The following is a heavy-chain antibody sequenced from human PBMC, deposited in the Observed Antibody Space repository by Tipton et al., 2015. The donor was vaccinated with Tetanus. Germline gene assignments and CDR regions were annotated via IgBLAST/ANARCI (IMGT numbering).Heavy chain of an antibody. V-gene: IGHV4-30-2*01. CDR2: IYDSGST. D-gene: IGHD3-10*01. Sequence: TLSLTCAVSGGSISSGDYSWSWIRQPPGKGLEWIGYIYDSGSTYYNPSLKSRVTISEDRSKNQISLWLRSVTAADTAVYYCARVKGTYNHYGLDVWGQGTTVTVAS. CDR1: GGSISSGDYS. J-gene: IGHJ6*02. CDR3: ARVKGTYNHYGLDV.